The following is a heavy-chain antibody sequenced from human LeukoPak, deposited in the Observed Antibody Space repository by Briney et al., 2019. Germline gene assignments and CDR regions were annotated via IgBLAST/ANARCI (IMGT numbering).Heavy chain of an antibody. J-gene: IGHJ4*02. CDR1: GYTFTVYY. CDR3: ARDSNYYGSGSYYNSDY. Sequence: ASAKVSFKASGYTFTVYYIHWVRQAPGQGLEWMGWINPHSGGTSYAQNFQGRVTMTRDTSISTAYMDLSRLRSDDTAFYYCARDSNYYGSGSYYNSDYWGQGTLVTVSS. D-gene: IGHD3-10*01. V-gene: IGHV1-2*02. CDR2: INPHSGGT.